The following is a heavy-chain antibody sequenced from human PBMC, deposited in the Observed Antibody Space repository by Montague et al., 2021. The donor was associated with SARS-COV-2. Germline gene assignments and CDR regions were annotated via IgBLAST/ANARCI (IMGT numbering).Heavy chain of an antibody. J-gene: IGHJ6*02. D-gene: IGHD6-19*01. CDR2: IYTSGST. CDR3: AGSIAVAGKEWYYYYVMDV. CDR1: GGSISSYY. V-gene: IGHV4-4*07. Sequence: SETLSLTCTVSGGSISSYYWSWIRQPAGKGLEWIGRIYTSGSTNYSPSLKSRVTMSVDTSKNQFSLKLSSVTAADTAVYYCAGSIAVAGKEWYYYYVMDVWGQGTTVTVSS.